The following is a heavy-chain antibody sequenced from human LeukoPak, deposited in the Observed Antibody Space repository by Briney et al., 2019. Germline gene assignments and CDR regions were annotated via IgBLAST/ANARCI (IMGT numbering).Heavy chain of an antibody. CDR1: GGSISSYY. V-gene: IGHV4-59*01. D-gene: IGHD2-2*02. J-gene: IGHJ4*02. CDR3: ARVYCSSTSCYIGYFDY. CDR2: IYYSGST. Sequence: KPSETLSLTXTVSGGSISSYYWSWIRQPPGKGLEWIGYIYYSGSTNYNPSLKSRVTISVDTSKNQFSLKLSSVTAADTAVYYCARVYCSSTSCYIGYFDYWGQGTLVTVSS.